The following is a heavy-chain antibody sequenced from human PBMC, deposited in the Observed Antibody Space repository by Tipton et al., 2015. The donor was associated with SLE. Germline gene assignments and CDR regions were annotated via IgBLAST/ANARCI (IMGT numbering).Heavy chain of an antibody. D-gene: IGHD1-7*01. V-gene: IGHV4-34*01. J-gene: IGHJ4*02. CDR2: INDSGST. CDR1: GESFSGHY. CDR3: ARHWELNYYFDS. Sequence: TLSLTCAVYGESFSGHYWTWIRQAPEKGLEWIGEINDSGSTNYSPSLKSRVTMSVDTSKNQFSLNLNSVTAADTAVYCCARHWELNYYFDSWGQGALVTVSS.